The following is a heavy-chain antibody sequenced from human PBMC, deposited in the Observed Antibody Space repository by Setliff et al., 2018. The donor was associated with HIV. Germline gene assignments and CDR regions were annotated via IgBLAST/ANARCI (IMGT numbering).Heavy chain of an antibody. CDR3: ARTTYSGSYFNDS. CDR1: GGSINSYY. J-gene: IGHJ5*01. D-gene: IGHD1-26*01. Sequence: SETLSLTCTVSGGSINSYYWSWIRQPPGKGLEWIGYIYTGGSTTYNPSLKSRVTISVDTSKNQVSLKLSSVTAADTAVYYCARTTYSGSYFNDSWGQGTLVTVSS. CDR2: IYTGGST. V-gene: IGHV4-4*09.